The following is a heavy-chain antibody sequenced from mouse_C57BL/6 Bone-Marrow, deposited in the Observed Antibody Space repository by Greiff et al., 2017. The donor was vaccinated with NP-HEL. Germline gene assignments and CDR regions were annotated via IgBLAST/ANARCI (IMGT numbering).Heavy chain of an antibody. V-gene: IGHV1-76*01. CDR2: IYPGSGNT. CDR1: GYTFTDYY. CDR3: ASPRDYYGSSFYFDY. Sequence: QVQLQQSGAELVRPGASVKLSCKASGYTFTDYYINWVKQRPGQGLEWIARIYPGSGNTYYNEKFKGKATLTAEKSSSTAYMQLSSLTSEDSAVYFCASPRDYYGSSFYFDYWGQGTTLTVSS. J-gene: IGHJ2*01. D-gene: IGHD1-1*01.